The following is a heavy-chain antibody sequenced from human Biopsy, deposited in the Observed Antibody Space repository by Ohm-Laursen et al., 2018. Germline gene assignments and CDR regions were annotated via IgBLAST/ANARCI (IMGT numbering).Heavy chain of an antibody. V-gene: IGHV4-4*07. CDR3: ALGGGSYVNFDY. CDR1: GGSLSSYS. Sequence: GTLSLTCTVSGGSLSSYSWSWIRQPAGKGLEWIGQIYTSGITNYNPSLKSRVTMSVDTSKNQFSLRLSSVTAADTAVYYCALGGGSYVNFDYWGQGTLVTVSS. J-gene: IGHJ4*02. CDR2: IYTSGIT. D-gene: IGHD1-26*01.